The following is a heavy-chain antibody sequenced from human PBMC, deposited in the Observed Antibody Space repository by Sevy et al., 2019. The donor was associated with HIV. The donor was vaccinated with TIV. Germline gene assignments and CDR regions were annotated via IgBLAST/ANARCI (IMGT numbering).Heavy chain of an antibody. CDR2: ISSSSSYI. Sequence: GGSLRLSCAASVFTFSSYSMNWVRQAPGKGLEWVSSISSSSSYIYYADSVKGRFTISRDNAKNSLYLQMNSLRAEDTAVYYCARDVSSAPDFDYWGQGTLVTVSS. J-gene: IGHJ4*02. CDR3: ARDVSSAPDFDY. V-gene: IGHV3-21*01. CDR1: VFTFSSYS. D-gene: IGHD6-19*01.